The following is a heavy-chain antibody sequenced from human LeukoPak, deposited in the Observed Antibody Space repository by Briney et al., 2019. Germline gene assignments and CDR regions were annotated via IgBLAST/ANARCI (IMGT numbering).Heavy chain of an antibody. Sequence: ASVKVSCKASGYTFTSYDINWVRQAAGQGLEWMGWMNPNSGNTGYAQKFQGRVTITRDTSITTAYMELSSLRSEDTAMYYCARVPSLGYCNGGSCYRFDYWGQGTLVTVSS. CDR1: GYTFTSYD. D-gene: IGHD2-15*01. CDR2: MNPNSGNT. CDR3: ARVPSLGYCNGGSCYRFDY. V-gene: IGHV1-8*03. J-gene: IGHJ4*02.